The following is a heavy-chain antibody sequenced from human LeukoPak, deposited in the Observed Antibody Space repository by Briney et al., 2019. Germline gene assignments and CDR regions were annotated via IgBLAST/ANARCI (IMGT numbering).Heavy chain of an antibody. CDR1: GFTFDDYA. CDR2: ISWNSGSI. CDR3: AKDIRSYGSGTYLDH. Sequence: GGSLRLSCAASGFTFDDYAMHWVRQAPGKGLEWVSSISWNSGSIGYADSVKGRFTISRDNAKNSLYLQMNILRAEDLAVYYCAKDIRSYGSGTYLDHWGQGSLVTVSS. J-gene: IGHJ4*02. D-gene: IGHD3-10*01. V-gene: IGHV3-9*03.